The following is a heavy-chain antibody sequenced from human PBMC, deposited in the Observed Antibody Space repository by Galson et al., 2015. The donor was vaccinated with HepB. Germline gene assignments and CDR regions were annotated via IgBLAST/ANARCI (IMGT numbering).Heavy chain of an antibody. CDR1: LSFSTYV. D-gene: IGHD2-21*01. CDR3: AKTSYCDGGPCFSGYFDS. Sequence: LSFSTYVMSWVRQAPGKGLEWVSSIVGSGESTFYADSVKGRFTISRDNSRNTLYLQMNRLRADDTAIYYCAKTSYCDGGPCFSGYFDSWGQGTLVAVSS. J-gene: IGHJ4*02. CDR2: IVGSGEST. V-gene: IGHV3-23*01.